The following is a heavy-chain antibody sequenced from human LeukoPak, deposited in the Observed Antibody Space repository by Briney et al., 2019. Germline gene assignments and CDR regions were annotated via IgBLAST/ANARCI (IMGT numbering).Heavy chain of an antibody. D-gene: IGHD2-8*01. V-gene: IGHV4-38-2*02. CDR3: ARDNVPGYFDY. J-gene: IGHJ4*02. Sequence: SETLSLTCTVSGYSISSDYHWGWIRQPPGKGLEWIGSISHSGTTYYNPSLKSRVTISVDTSKNQFSLKLTSVTAADTAVYYCARDNVPGYFDYWGQGTLVTVSS. CDR1: GYSISSDYH. CDR2: ISHSGTT.